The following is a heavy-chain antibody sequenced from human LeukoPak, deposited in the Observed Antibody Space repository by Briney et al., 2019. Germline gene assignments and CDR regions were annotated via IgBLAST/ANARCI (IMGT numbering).Heavy chain of an antibody. CDR2: IYSGGST. D-gene: IGHD6-19*01. V-gene: IGHV3-53*01. Sequence: GGSLRLSCAASGFTVSSNYMSWVRQAPGKGLEWVSVIYSGGSTYYADSVKGRFTISRDNSKNTLYLQMNSLRAEDTAVYYCARGPFGLGSSGWSGPHYYYYMDVWGKGTTVTVSS. CDR1: GFTVSSNY. CDR3: ARGPFGLGSSGWSGPHYYYYMDV. J-gene: IGHJ6*03.